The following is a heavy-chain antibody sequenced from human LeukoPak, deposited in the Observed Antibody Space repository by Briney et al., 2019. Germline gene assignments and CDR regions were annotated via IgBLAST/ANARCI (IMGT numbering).Heavy chain of an antibody. J-gene: IGHJ6*04. Sequence: GGSLRLSCAASGFTFSSYGMHWVRQAPGKGLEWVAVIWYDGSNKYYADSVKGRFTISRDNSKNTLYLQMNSLRAEDTAVYYCAGDRDYGSGSYSLYYYYGMDVWGKGTTVTVSS. CDR3: AGDRDYGSGSYSLYYYYGMDV. D-gene: IGHD3-10*01. CDR2: IWYDGSNK. V-gene: IGHV3-33*01. CDR1: GFTFSSYG.